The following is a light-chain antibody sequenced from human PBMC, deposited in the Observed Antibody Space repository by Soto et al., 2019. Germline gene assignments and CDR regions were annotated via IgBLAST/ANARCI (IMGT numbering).Light chain of an antibody. CDR2: DAS. J-gene: IGKJ4*01. Sequence: EIVFTQSPATLSLSPGERATLSCRASQSVRRHLAWYQQKPGQAPRLLIYDASNRATAVPARFSGSGSGTQFTLSISSLGPEDFAVYYCQQRNNWPPATFGGGTKVEIK. V-gene: IGKV3-11*01. CDR3: QQRNNWPPAT. CDR1: QSVRRH.